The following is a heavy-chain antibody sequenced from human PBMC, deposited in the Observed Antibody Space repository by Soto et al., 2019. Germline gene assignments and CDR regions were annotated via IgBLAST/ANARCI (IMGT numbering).Heavy chain of an antibody. Sequence: QVHLVQSGAEVKKPGASVKVSCKASGYTFTSYGITWVRQAPGQGLEWMGWISAHNGNTDYAQKLQGRVIVTRDTSTSTASMELRFLKSDDTAVYYSARGRYGDYWGQGVLVTVSS. V-gene: IGHV1-18*01. CDR2: ISAHNGNT. D-gene: IGHD1-1*01. J-gene: IGHJ4*02. CDR1: GYTFTSYG. CDR3: ARGRYGDY.